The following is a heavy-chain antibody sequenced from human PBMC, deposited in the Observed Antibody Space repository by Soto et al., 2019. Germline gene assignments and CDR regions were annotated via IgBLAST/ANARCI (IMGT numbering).Heavy chain of an antibody. CDR2: ISWNSGSI. D-gene: IGHD1-7*01. CDR1: GFTFDDYA. CDR3: ARDSPRQYNWNYEIAY. Sequence: PGGSLRLSCAASGFTFDDYAMHWVRQAPGKGLEWVSGISWNSGSIGYADSVKGRFTISRDNAKNSLYLQMNSLRAEDTAVYYCARDSPRQYNWNYEIAYWGQGTLVTVSS. J-gene: IGHJ4*02. V-gene: IGHV3-9*01.